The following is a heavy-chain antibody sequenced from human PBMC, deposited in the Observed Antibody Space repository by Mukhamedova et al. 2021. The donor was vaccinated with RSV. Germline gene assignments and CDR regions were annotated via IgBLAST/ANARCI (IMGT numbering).Heavy chain of an antibody. Sequence: GRVTITADESTSTAYMELSSLRSEDTAVYYCARKPGTGDDAFDIWGQGTMVTVSS. V-gene: IGHV1-69*01. D-gene: IGHD3-10*01. CDR3: ARKPGTGDDAFDI. J-gene: IGHJ3*02.